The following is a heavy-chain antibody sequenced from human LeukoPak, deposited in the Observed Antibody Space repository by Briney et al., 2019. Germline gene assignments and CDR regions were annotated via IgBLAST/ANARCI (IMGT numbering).Heavy chain of an antibody. CDR2: IRYDGSNK. J-gene: IGHJ4*02. CDR3: AKDQSRPRTTLLFDY. CDR1: GFTFRSYC. D-gene: IGHD1-14*01. V-gene: IGHV3-30*02. Sequence: PGGSLRLSCVASGFTFRSYCMNWVRQAPGKGLEWVAFIRYDGSNKYYADSVKGRFTISRDNSKNTLYLQMNSLRAEDTAVYYCAKDQSRPRTTLLFDYWGQGTLVTVSS.